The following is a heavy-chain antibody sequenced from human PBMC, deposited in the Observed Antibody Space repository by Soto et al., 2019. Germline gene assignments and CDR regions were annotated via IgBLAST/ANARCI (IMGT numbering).Heavy chain of an antibody. CDR3: ARYATYYFDY. V-gene: IGHV4-30-4*01. J-gene: IGHJ4*02. CDR1: GGSISSGDYY. CDR2: IHYSGSN. Sequence: QVQLQESGPGLVKPSQTLSLTCTVSGGSISSGDYYWSWIRQPPGKGLEWIGYIHYSGSNYYNPSLKSRVTIAVDTAKYQFSLKLRSVTAADTAVDYCARYATYYFDYLFQETLVTVSS.